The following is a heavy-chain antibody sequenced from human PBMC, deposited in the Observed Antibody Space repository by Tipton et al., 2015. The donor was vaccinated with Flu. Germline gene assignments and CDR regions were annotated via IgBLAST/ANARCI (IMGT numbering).Heavy chain of an antibody. CDR3: ATRGYSSGWLFDY. CDR2: IYSGGST. J-gene: IGHJ4*02. V-gene: IGHV3-66*01. CDR1: GFTVSSNY. D-gene: IGHD6-19*01. Sequence: SLRLSCAASGFTVSSNYMSWVRQAPGKGLEWVSVIYSGGSTYYADSVKGRFTISRDKSKNTLYLQMNSLRVEDTAVYYCATRGYSSGWLFDYWGQGTLVTVSS.